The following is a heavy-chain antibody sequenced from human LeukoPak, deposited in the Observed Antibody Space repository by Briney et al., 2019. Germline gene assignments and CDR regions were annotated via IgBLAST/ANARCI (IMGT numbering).Heavy chain of an antibody. CDR3: AKDHEYYGSGSDY. CDR1: GFTFSSYG. CDR2: ISYDGSNK. V-gene: IGHV3-30*18. Sequence: PGGSLRLSCAASGFTFSSYGMHWVRQAPGKGLEWVAVISYDGSNKYYADSVKGRFTISRDNSKNTLYLQMNSLRAEDTAVYYCAKDHEYYGSGSDYWGQGTLVTVSS. D-gene: IGHD3-10*01. J-gene: IGHJ4*02.